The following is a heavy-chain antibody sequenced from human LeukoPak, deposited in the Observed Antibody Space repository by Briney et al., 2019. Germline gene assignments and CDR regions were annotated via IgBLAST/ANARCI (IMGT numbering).Heavy chain of an antibody. D-gene: IGHD4-17*01. V-gene: IGHV1-2*02. CDR2: INPNSGGT. J-gene: IGHJ6*02. Sequence: ASVKVSCKASGCTFTGDYMHWVRQAPGQGLEWMGWINPNSGGTNYAQKFQGRVTMTRDPSISTAYMELSRLRSDDTAVYYCAREGRDYGDYNYGMDVWGQGTTVTVSS. CDR1: GCTFTGDY. CDR3: AREGRDYGDYNYGMDV.